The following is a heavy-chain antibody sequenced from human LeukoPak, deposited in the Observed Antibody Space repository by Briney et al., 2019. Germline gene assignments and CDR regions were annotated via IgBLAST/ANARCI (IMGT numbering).Heavy chain of an antibody. V-gene: IGHV1-46*01. J-gene: IGHJ6*02. CDR2: INPSGGST. Sequence: ASVKVSCKASGYTFTSYYIHWVRQAPGQGLEWMGIINPSGGSTSYAQKFQGRVTMTRDTSTSTVYMELSSLRSEDTAVYYCARAGYYYDSSGYFHVYYYGMDVWGQGTTVTVSS. D-gene: IGHD3-22*01. CDR3: ARAGYYYDSSGYFHVYYYGMDV. CDR1: GYTFTSYY.